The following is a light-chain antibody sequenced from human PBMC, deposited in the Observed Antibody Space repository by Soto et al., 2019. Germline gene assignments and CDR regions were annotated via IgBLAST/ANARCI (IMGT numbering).Light chain of an antibody. J-gene: IGLJ2*01. CDR1: SSNIGAGYD. CDR3: QSYDSSLSGYVV. CDR2: ANS. Sequence: QSVLTQPPSVSGAPGQRVTISCTGSSSNIGAGYDVHWYQQCPGTAPKLLIYANSNRPSGVPDRFSGSKSGTSASLAITGLQAEDEADYYCQSYDSSLSGYVVFGGGTQLTVL. V-gene: IGLV1-40*01.